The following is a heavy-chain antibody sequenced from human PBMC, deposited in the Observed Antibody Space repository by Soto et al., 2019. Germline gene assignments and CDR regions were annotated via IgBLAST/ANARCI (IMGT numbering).Heavy chain of an antibody. CDR3: ARDLGRYDSRGKKDY. CDR1: GVTFSSYT. J-gene: IGHJ4*02. V-gene: IGHV1-69*08. D-gene: IGHD3-22*01. CDR2: IIPSLGIA. Sequence: QVQLVQSGAEVKEPGSSVKVSCKASGVTFSSYTITWVRQAPGQGLEWMGRIIPSLGIANYAQKFQGRVTITADKSTNTAYMELSSLRSEDTAVYYCARDLGRYDSRGKKDYWGQGTLVTVAS.